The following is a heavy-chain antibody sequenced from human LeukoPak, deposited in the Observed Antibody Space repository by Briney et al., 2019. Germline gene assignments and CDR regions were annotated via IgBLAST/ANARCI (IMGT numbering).Heavy chain of an antibody. Sequence: SQTLSLTCAVSGGSISSGGYYWSWIRQPPGKGLEWIGEINHSGSTNYNPSLKSRVTISVDTSKNQFSLKLSSVTAADTAVYYCARGFFCSSTSCYPAFDPWGQGTLVTVSS. V-gene: IGHV4-30-2*01. J-gene: IGHJ5*02. CDR2: INHSGST. D-gene: IGHD2-2*01. CDR1: GGSISSGGYY. CDR3: ARGFFCSSTSCYPAFDP.